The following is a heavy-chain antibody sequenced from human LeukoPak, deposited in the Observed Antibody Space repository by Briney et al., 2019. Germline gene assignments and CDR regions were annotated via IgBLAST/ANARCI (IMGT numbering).Heavy chain of an antibody. CDR3: ARSGLGYCSGGSCYYGP. D-gene: IGHD2-15*01. Sequence: GESLKISCQGSGYSFTDYWIGWMRQMPGKGLEWMGIIYPGDSDTRYSPSFQGQVTISADKSISTAYLQWSSLKASDTAMYYCARSGLGYCSGGSCYYGPWGQGTLVTVSS. CDR2: IYPGDSDT. CDR1: GYSFTDYW. V-gene: IGHV5-51*01. J-gene: IGHJ5*02.